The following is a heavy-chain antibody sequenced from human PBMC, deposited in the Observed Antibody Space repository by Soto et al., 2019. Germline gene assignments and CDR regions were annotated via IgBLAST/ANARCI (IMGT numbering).Heavy chain of an antibody. V-gene: IGHV1-69*02. CDR2: IIPMLGVR. D-gene: IGHD2-21*01. J-gene: IGHJ3*02. Sequence: QIQLVQSGAEVKKPGSSVKVSCTDSGGTFSTYSMFCVRQAPGQGLEWMGRIIPMLGVRNYAQRFQDRVTITADKSTATVHMELSSLRSEDTALYYCTIGSWSGEVFDIWGQGTMVTVSS. CDR1: GGTFSTYS. CDR3: TIGSWSGEVFDI.